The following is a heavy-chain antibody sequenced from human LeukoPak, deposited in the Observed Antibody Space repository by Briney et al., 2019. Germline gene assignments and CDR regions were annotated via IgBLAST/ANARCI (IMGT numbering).Heavy chain of an antibody. CDR2: IYYTGST. D-gene: IGHD5-12*01. CDR1: GYSISSGYY. V-gene: IGHV4-38-2*02. CDR3: ARVVYSGYDFRGAMDV. Sequence: SETLSLTCTVSGYSISSGYYWGWIRQPPGKGLEWIGNIYYTGSTNHNPSLKSRVTISVDTSKNQFSLKLSSVTAADTAVYYCARVVYSGYDFRGAMDVWGKGTTVTVSS. J-gene: IGHJ6*03.